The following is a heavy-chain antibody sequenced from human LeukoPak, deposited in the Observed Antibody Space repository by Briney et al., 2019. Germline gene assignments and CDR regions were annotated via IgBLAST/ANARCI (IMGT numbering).Heavy chain of an antibody. CDR3: AREGGPYRPLDY. CDR1: GGSITNTNY. Sequence: PSATLSLTCGVSGGSITNTNYWTWVRQPPGKGLEWIGEVNLQGSTNYNPSLMGRVAISVDTSENHISLQLTSVTAADTAVYYCAREGGPYRPLDYSGQGTLVTVSS. J-gene: IGHJ4*02. CDR2: VNLQGST. V-gene: IGHV4-4*02.